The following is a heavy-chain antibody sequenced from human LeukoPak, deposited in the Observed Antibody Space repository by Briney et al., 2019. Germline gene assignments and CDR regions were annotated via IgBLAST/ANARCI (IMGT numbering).Heavy chain of an antibody. Sequence: PSETLSLTCTVSGGSISSSGYYCGWIRQPPGKGLEWIGSMYYSESTYYNPSLKSRVTISVDTSKNHFSLKLSSVTAADTAVYYCASIDNNRVNWGQGTLVTVSS. V-gene: IGHV4-39*07. CDR1: GGSISSSGYY. CDR2: MYYSEST. D-gene: IGHD2/OR15-2a*01. J-gene: IGHJ4*02. CDR3: ASIDNNRVN.